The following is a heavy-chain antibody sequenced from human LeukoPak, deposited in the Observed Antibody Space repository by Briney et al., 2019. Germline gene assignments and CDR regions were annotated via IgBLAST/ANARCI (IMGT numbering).Heavy chain of an antibody. J-gene: IGHJ4*02. Sequence: GGSLRLSCAASGFTFSSYAMHWVRQAPGKGLEWVAVISYDGSNKYYADSVKGRFTISRDNSENTLYLQMNSLRAEDTAVYYCARAYSSHFDYWGQGTLVTVSS. V-gene: IGHV3-30-3*01. CDR2: ISYDGSNK. CDR3: ARAYSSHFDY. CDR1: GFTFSSYA. D-gene: IGHD3-16*01.